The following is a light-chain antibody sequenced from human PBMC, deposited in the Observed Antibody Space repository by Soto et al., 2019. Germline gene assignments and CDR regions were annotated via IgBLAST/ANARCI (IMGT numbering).Light chain of an antibody. CDR1: SSDVGTYNL. CDR3: CSFAGRDTFL. V-gene: IGLV2-23*02. J-gene: IGLJ2*01. Sequence: QSALTQPASVSGSPGQSIAISCTGTSSDVGTYNLVSWFQHHPGKAPKLIIYQVNQRPSGLTDRFSGSKSDNTASLTISGLQAEDEADYFCCSFAGRDTFLFGGVTKVTVL. CDR2: QVN.